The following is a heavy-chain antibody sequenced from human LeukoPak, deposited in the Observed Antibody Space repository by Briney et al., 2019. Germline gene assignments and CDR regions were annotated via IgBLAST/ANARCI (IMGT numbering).Heavy chain of an antibody. V-gene: IGHV4-34*01. Sequence: PSETLSLTCAVNGGSFSGYYWSWIRQPPGKGLEWIGEINHSGSTNYNPSLKSRVTISVDTSKSQFSLKLSSVTAADTAVYYCARDRKFIGSTYFYYYMDVWGKGTTVTVSS. CDR3: ARDRKFIGSTYFYYYMDV. D-gene: IGHD5/OR15-5a*01. CDR2: INHSGST. CDR1: GGSFSGYY. J-gene: IGHJ6*03.